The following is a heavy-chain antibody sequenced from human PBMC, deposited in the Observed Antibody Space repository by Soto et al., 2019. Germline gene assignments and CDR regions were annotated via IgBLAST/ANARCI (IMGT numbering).Heavy chain of an antibody. CDR1: GFTFSSYS. J-gene: IGHJ4*02. V-gene: IGHV3-21*01. D-gene: IGHD1-26*01. CDR2: ISSSSSYI. Sequence: EVQLVESGGGLVQPGGSLRLSCAASGFTFSSYSMNWVRQAPGKGLEWVSSISSSSSYIYYADSVKGRFTISRDNAKNSLYLQMNSLRAEDTAVYYCARSMVGATILSFDYWGQGTLVTVSS. CDR3: ARSMVGATILSFDY.